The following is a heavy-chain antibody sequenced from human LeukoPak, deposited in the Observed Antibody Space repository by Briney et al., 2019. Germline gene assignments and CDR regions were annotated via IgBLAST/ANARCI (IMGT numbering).Heavy chain of an antibody. CDR1: GFTFSSYG. CDR2: TRNKADSYTT. D-gene: IGHD3-10*01. CDR3: ARGGYYGSGSPHYFDY. Sequence: GGTLRLSCAASGFTFSSYGMSWVRQAPGKGLEWVGRTRNKADSYTTEYAASVKGRFTISRDDSKNSLYLQMNSLKTEDTAVYYCARGGYYGSGSPHYFDYWGQGTLVTVSS. J-gene: IGHJ4*02. V-gene: IGHV3-72*01.